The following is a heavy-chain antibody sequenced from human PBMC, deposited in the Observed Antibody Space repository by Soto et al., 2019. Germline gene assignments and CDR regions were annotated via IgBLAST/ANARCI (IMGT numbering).Heavy chain of an antibody. J-gene: IGHJ6*02. CDR2: IYHRGDT. Sequence: KPSETLSLTCTVSGGSISSGGYSWSWIRQPPGKGLEWIGYIYHRGDTNYNPSLKSRVTISVDTSKNQVSLNLTSVTAADTSVYFCARAPYSSHWNQPWQTPRRPGNYGMDVWGQGTTVTVSS. CDR1: GGSISSGGYS. D-gene: IGHD1-1*01. CDR3: ARAPYSSHWNQPWQTPRRPGNYGMDV. V-gene: IGHV4-30-2*01.